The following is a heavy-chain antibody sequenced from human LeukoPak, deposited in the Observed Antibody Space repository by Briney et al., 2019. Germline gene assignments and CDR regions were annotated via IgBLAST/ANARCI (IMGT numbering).Heavy chain of an antibody. Sequence: ASVKVSCNASGYTFTSYAMNWVRQAPGQGLEWMGWINTNTGNPTYAQGFTGRFVFSLDTSVSTAYLQISSLKAEDTAVYYCAREPCLYSSSWSGGFDYWGQGTLVTVSS. CDR3: AREPCLYSSSWSGGFDY. V-gene: IGHV7-4-1*02. D-gene: IGHD6-13*01. CDR1: GYTFTSYA. J-gene: IGHJ4*02. CDR2: INTNTGNP.